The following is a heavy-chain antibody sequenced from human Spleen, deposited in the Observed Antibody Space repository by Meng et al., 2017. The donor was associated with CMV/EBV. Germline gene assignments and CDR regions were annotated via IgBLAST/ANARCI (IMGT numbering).Heavy chain of an antibody. J-gene: IGHJ6*02. V-gene: IGHV3-48*04. CDR3: ARGTCTNGVCRNYYYGMDV. CDR1: GFTFSTYS. Sequence: GESLKISCAASGFTFSTYSMNWVRQAPGKGLEWVSYISSSGSTIYYADSVKGRFTISRDNAKNSLYLQMNSLRAEDTAVYYCARGTCTNGVCRNYYYGMDVWGQGTTVTVSS. D-gene: IGHD2-8*01. CDR2: ISSSGSTI.